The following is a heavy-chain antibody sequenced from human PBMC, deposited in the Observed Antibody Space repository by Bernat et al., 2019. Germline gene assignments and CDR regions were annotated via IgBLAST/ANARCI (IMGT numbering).Heavy chain of an antibody. V-gene: IGHV3-30-3*01. CDR3: ASDRARTVVVITAVFDY. Sequence: QVQLVESGGGLVQPGRSLRLSCAASGFTFSSYAMHWVRQAPGKGLEWVAVISYDGSNKYYADSVKGRFTISRDNSKNTLYLQMNSLRAEDTAVYYCASDRARTVVVITAVFDYWGQGTLVTVSS. D-gene: IGHD3-22*01. CDR1: GFTFSSYA. J-gene: IGHJ4*02. CDR2: ISYDGSNK.